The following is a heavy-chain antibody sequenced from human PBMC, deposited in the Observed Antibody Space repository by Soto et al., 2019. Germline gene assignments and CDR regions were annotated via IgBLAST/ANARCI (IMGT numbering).Heavy chain of an antibody. CDR3: ARERGDCSSTSCYHYYGMDV. Sequence: PSETLSLTCTVSGGSISSCDYYWSWIRQPPVKGLEWIGYIYYSGSTYYNPSLKSRVTISVDTSKNQFSLKLSSVTAADTAVYYCARERGDCSSTSCYHYYGMDVWGQGTTVNVSS. J-gene: IGHJ6*02. CDR2: IYYSGST. D-gene: IGHD2-2*01. V-gene: IGHV4-30-4*01. CDR1: GGSISSCDYY.